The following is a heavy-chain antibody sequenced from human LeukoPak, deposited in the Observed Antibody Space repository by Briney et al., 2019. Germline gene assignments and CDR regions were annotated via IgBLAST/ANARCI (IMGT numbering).Heavy chain of an antibody. V-gene: IGHV4-59*08. D-gene: IGHD3-10*01. Sequence: SETLSLTCTVSGGSISSYYWSWIRQPPGKGLEWIGYIYYSGSTNYNPSLKSRVTISVDTSKNQFSLKLSSVTAADTAVYYCARHGADYYGSVSYLDYWGQGTLVTVSS. J-gene: IGHJ4*02. CDR2: IYYSGST. CDR1: GGSISSYY. CDR3: ARHGADYYGSVSYLDY.